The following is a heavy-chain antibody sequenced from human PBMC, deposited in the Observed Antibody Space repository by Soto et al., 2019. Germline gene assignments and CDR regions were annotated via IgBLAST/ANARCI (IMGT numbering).Heavy chain of an antibody. CDR2: ISWNDDK. J-gene: IGHJ2*01. V-gene: IGHV2-5*01. CDR3: AHTVSSNDYVAWYFDL. Sequence: QITLKESGPTLVKPTQTLTLTCTFSGFALSTNGVGVAWIRQPPGKALEWLAHISWNDDKRYRPSLKSRLTITQESSKSQVVPTLANMYHLDTGTYYCAHTVSSNDYVAWYFDLWGRCTLVIVSS. D-gene: IGHD3-16*01. CDR1: GFALSTNGVG.